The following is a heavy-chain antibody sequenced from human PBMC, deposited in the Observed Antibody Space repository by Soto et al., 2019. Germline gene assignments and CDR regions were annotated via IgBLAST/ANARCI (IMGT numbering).Heavy chain of an antibody. CDR3: ARDQIAGYSYGSNYYYGMDV. CDR2: ISSSSYI. D-gene: IGHD5-18*01. CDR1: GFTFSSYS. J-gene: IGHJ6*02. Sequence: GGSLRLSCAASGFTFSSYSMNWVRQAPGKGLEWVSSISSSSYIYYADSVKGRFTISRDNAKNSLYLQMNSLRAEDTAVYYCARDQIAGYSYGSNYYYGMDVWGQGTTVTVSS. V-gene: IGHV3-21*01.